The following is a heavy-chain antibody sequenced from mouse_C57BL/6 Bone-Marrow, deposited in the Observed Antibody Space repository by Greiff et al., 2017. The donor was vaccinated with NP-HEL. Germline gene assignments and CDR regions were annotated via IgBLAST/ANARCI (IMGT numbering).Heavy chain of an antibody. Sequence: EVQVVESEGGLVQPGSSMKLSCTASGFTFSDYYMAWVRQVPEKGLEWVANINYDGSSTYYLDSLKSRFIISRDNAKNILYLQMSSLKSEDTATYYCARITTAPGHYFDYWGQGTTLTVSS. CDR3: ARITTAPGHYFDY. CDR1: GFTFSDYY. V-gene: IGHV5-16*01. CDR2: INYDGSST. J-gene: IGHJ2*01. D-gene: IGHD1-2*01.